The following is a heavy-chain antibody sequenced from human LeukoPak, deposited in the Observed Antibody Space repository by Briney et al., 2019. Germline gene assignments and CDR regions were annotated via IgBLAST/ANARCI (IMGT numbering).Heavy chain of an antibody. Sequence: SVKVSCKASVGTFSSYAISWVRQAPGQGLEWMGRIIPIFGTANYAQKFQGRVTITTDESTSTAYMELSSLRSEDTAVYYCAGKYSSSWYGLDYWGQGTLVTVSS. CDR2: IIPIFGTA. V-gene: IGHV1-69*05. J-gene: IGHJ4*02. CDR3: AGKYSSSWYGLDY. CDR1: VGTFSSYA. D-gene: IGHD6-13*01.